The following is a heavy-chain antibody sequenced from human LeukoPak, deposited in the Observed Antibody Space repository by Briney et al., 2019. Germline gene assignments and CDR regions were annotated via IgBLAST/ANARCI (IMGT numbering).Heavy chain of an antibody. CDR2: TSSSGSTI. Sequence: GGSLRLSCAASGFTFSDYYMSWIRQAPGKGLEWVSYTSSSGSTIYYADSVKGRFTISRDNAKNSLYLRMNSLRAEDTAVYYCARDRAMIDAFDIWGQGTMVTVSS. CDR3: ARDRAMIDAFDI. CDR1: GFTFSDYY. J-gene: IGHJ3*02. D-gene: IGHD3-22*01. V-gene: IGHV3-11*01.